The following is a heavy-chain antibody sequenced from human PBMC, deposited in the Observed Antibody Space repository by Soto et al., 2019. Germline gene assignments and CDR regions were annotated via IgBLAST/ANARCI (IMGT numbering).Heavy chain of an antibody. J-gene: IGHJ6*02. CDR3: ARLLLGYCSSTSCYDYYYYGMDV. Sequence: GGSLRLSCAASGFTFRDYYMSWIRQAPGKGLEWVSYISSCGSTIYYADSVKGRFTISRDNAKNSLYLQMNSLRAEDTAVYYCARLLLGYCSSTSCYDYYYYGMDVWGQGTTVTVS. D-gene: IGHD2-2*01. CDR2: ISSCGSTI. CDR1: GFTFRDYY. V-gene: IGHV3-11*01.